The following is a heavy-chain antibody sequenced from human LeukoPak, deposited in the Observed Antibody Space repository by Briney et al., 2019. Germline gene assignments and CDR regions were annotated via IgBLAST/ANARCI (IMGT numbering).Heavy chain of an antibody. CDR1: GYTFTGYY. CDR2: INPNSGGT. J-gene: IGHJ5*02. Sequence: ASVKVSCKASGYTFTGYYMHWVRQAPGQELEWMGWINPNSGGTNYAQKFQGRVTMTRDTSISTAYMELSRLRSDDTAVYYCARDSRTRITMVRGVRRNWFDPWGQGTLVTVSS. V-gene: IGHV1-2*02. D-gene: IGHD3-10*01. CDR3: ARDSRTRITMVRGVRRNWFDP.